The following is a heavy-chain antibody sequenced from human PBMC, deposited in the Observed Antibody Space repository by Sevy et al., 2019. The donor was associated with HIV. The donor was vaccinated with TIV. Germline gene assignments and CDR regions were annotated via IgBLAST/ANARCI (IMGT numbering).Heavy chain of an antibody. D-gene: IGHD3-16*01. CDR3: ARGWGQGSGLGGSDWFDP. CDR2: INHSGST. Sequence: SETLSLTCAVYGGSFSGYYWSWIRQPPGKGLEWIGEINHSGSTNYNPSLKSRVTISVDTSKNQFSLKLISVTAADTAVYYCARGWGQGSGLGGSDWFDPWGQGTLVTVSS. V-gene: IGHV4-34*01. CDR1: GGSFSGYY. J-gene: IGHJ5*02.